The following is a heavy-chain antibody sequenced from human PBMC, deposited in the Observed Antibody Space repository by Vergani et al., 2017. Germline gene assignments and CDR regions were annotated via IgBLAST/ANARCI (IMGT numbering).Heavy chain of an antibody. Sequence: VRLVESGGDLVQPGGSLRLSCAASGFTFSDYYMSWIRQAPGKGLEWVSYISSSGSTIYYADSVKGLFTISRDNAKNSLYLQMNSLRAEDTAVYYCARDGFGAEVRSDAFDIWGQGTMVTVSS. J-gene: IGHJ3*02. D-gene: IGHD1-14*01. CDR1: GFTFSDYY. V-gene: IGHV3-11*01. CDR2: ISSSGSTI. CDR3: ARDGFGAEVRSDAFDI.